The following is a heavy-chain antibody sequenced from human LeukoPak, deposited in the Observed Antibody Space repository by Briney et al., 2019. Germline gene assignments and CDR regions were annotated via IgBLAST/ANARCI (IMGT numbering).Heavy chain of an antibody. CDR2: ISGSSSYI. CDR3: ARGEYSSGLDY. Sequence: GGSLRLSCAASGFTFSSYSMDWARQAPGKGLEWVSSISGSSSYIYYGDSDKGRFTTSRDNAKNSLYLQMNSLRAEDTAVYYCARGEYSSGLDYWGQGTLVTVSS. CDR1: GFTFSSYS. J-gene: IGHJ4*02. V-gene: IGHV3-21*01. D-gene: IGHD6-19*01.